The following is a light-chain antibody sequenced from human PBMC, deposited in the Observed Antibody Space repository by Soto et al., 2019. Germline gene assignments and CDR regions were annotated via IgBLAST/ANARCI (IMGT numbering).Light chain of an antibody. Sequence: QSALTQPASVSGSPGQSITISCTGTSSDVGRYNLVSWYQQHPGKAPKLMIYEVTKRPSGVSNRFSGSKSGRTASLTISGLQAEDEGDYYCCSYAGIYVFGTGTKVT. CDR2: EVT. CDR1: SSDVGRYNL. CDR3: CSYAGIYV. V-gene: IGLV2-23*02. J-gene: IGLJ1*01.